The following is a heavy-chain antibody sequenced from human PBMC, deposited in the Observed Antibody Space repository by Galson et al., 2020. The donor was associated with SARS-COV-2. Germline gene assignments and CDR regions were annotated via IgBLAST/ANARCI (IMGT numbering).Heavy chain of an antibody. CDR3: ARDRNQWLNSLDY. D-gene: IGHD6-19*01. Sequence: SETLSLTCGVYGGSLRGYYWSWIRQSPGKGLEWIGEINHSGSTNYNPSFESRATIAADTSKNQFSLKLSSMPAADTAVYYCARDRNQWLNSLDYWGQGTLVTVSS. J-gene: IGHJ4*02. V-gene: IGHV4-34*01. CDR2: INHSGST. CDR1: GGSLRGYY.